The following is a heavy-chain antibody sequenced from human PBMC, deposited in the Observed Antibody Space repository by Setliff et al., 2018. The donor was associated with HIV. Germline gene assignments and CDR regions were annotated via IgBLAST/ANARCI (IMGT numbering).Heavy chain of an antibody. D-gene: IGHD1-1*01. CDR3: AKDLVTTTGPDY. V-gene: IGHV3-11*04. Sequence: GGSLRLSCAGSGSGGSGFTFSDYYMSWVRQAPGKGLEWLSYISSSGTTTYYADSVKGRFTISRDTAKNTVYLQMNSLRAEDTAVYYCAKDLVTTTGPDYWGQGTLVTVSS. CDR2: ISSSGTTT. CDR1: GFTFSDYY. J-gene: IGHJ4*02.